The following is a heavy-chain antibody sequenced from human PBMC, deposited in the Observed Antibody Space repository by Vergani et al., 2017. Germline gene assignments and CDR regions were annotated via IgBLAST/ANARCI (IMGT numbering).Heavy chain of an antibody. D-gene: IGHD2/OR15-2a*01. CDR3: AREERSNTSPFVGD. Sequence: EVHLLESGGGQVEAGGSLRLSCVASGFTFSNSAMSWFLQPSGKGLEWVSAISGHGDRTYYADSVKGRFTISRDNSKNTVYLQMNSLKAEDRATYYCAREERSNTSPFVGDWGQGTLVTV. CDR2: ISGHGDRT. J-gene: IGHJ4*02. CDR1: GFTFSNSA. V-gene: IGHV3-23*01.